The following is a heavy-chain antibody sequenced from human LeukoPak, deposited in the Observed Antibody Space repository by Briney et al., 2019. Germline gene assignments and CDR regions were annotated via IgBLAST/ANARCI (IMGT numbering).Heavy chain of an antibody. D-gene: IGHD3-10*01. V-gene: IGHV1-58*02. CDR2: IVVGSGNT. CDR1: GFTFTSSA. J-gene: IGHJ6*02. CDR3: ARKGYYGSGTLGYYYYGMDV. Sequence: ASVKVSSKASGFTFTSSAMQWVRQARGQRLEWIGWIVVGSGNTNYAQKFQERVTITRDMSTSTAYMELSSLRSEDTAVYYCARKGYYGSGTLGYYYYGMDVWGQGTTVTVSS.